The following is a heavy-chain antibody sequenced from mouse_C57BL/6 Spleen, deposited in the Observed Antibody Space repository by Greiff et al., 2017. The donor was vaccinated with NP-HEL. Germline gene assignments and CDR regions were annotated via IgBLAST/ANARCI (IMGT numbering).Heavy chain of an antibody. CDR2: IWRGGST. V-gene: IGHV2-5*01. CDR3: AKNSYYGSSWYFDV. D-gene: IGHD1-1*01. J-gene: IGHJ1*03. Sequence: QVQLQQSGPGLVQPSQSLSITCTVSGFSLTSYGVHWVRQSPGKGLEWLGVIWRGGSTDYNAAFMSRLSITKDNSKSQVFFKMNSLQADDTAIYYCAKNSYYGSSWYFDVWGTGTTVTVSS. CDR1: GFSLTSYG.